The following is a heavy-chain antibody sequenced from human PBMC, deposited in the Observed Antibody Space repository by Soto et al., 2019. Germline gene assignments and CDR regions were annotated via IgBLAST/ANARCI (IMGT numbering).Heavy chain of an antibody. D-gene: IGHD5-18*01. Sequence: SETLSLTCTVSGGSISSGGYYWSWIRQHPGKGLEWIGYIYYSGSTYYNPALKSRVTISVDTSKNQFSLKLSSVTAADTAVYYCARDTPRGYSYGSFDYWGQGTLVTVSS. J-gene: IGHJ4*02. V-gene: IGHV4-31*03. CDR3: ARDTPRGYSYGSFDY. CDR1: GGSISSGGYY. CDR2: IYYSGST.